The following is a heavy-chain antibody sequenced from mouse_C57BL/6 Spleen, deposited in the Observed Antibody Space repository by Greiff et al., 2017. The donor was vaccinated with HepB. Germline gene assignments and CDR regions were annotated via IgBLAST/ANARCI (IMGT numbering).Heavy chain of an antibody. CDR3: AREGTYYGNYVGFAY. Sequence: QVQLQQSDAELVKPGASVKISCKVSGYTFTDHTIHWMKQRPEQGLEWIGYIYPRDGSTKYNEKFKGKATLTADKSSSTAYMQLNSLTSEDSAVYFCAREGTYYGNYVGFAYWGQGTLVTVSA. D-gene: IGHD2-1*01. V-gene: IGHV1-78*01. J-gene: IGHJ3*01. CDR2: IYPRDGST. CDR1: GYTFTDHT.